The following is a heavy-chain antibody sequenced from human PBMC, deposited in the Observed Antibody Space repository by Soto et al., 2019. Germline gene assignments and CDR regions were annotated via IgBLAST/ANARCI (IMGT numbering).Heavy chain of an antibody. CDR3: ARWGTTGGLDV. CDR1: GFTFRSYV. J-gene: IGHJ4*02. CDR2: TSYDGSNN. Sequence: QVQLVESGGGVVQPGTSLRLSCVGSGFTFRSYVIHWVRQAPGKGLEWVALTSYDGSNNFYGDSVKGRFTISRQNSRNTVELQMDSLRFEATALYYCARWGTTGGLDVWGQGTLVSVSS. D-gene: IGHD3-16*01. V-gene: IGHV3-33*05.